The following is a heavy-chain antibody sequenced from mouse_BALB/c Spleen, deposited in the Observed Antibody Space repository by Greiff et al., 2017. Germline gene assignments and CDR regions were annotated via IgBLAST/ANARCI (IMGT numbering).Heavy chain of an antibody. D-gene: IGHD2-4*01. CDR3: ARWGITTRTWFAY. J-gene: IGHJ3*01. CDR1: GDSITSGY. V-gene: IGHV3-8*02. CDR2: ISYSGST. Sequence: VQLKESGPSLVKPSQTLSLTCSVTGDSITSGYWNWIRKFPGNKLEYMGYISYSGSTYYNPSLKSRISITRDTSKNQYYLQLNSVTTEDTATYYCARWGITTRTWFAYWGQGTLVTVSA.